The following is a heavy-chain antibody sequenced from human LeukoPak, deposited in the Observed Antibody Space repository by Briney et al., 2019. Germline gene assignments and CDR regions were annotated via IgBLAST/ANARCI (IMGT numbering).Heavy chain of an antibody. CDR2: IYTSGST. V-gene: IGHV4-61*02. CDR1: GGSISSGSYY. CDR3: ARSYYYDSSFFDY. Sequence: SQTLSLTCTVSGGSISSGSYYWSWIRQPAGKGLEWIGRIYTSGSTNYNPSLKSRVTISVDTSKNQFPLKLSSATAADTAVYYCARSYYYDSSFFDYWGQGTLVTVSS. D-gene: IGHD3-22*01. J-gene: IGHJ4*02.